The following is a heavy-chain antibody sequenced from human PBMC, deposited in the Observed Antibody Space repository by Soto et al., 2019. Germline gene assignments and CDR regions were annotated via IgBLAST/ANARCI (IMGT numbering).Heavy chain of an antibody. CDR2: IYYTGNT. Sequence: SETLSLTCTDTGGSISTYYWSWIRQPPGKGLEWIGHIYYTGNTNYNPSLKSRVTISVDTSTNRFSLRLRSVSAADTAVYYCARAQSFEFHNCFDPWGQGTLVTVSS. D-gene: IGHD3-10*01. V-gene: IGHV4-59*13. CDR1: GGSISTYY. J-gene: IGHJ5*02. CDR3: ARAQSFEFHNCFDP.